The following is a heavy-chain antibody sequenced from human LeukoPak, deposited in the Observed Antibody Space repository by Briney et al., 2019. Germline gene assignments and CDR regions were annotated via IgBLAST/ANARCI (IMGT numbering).Heavy chain of an antibody. D-gene: IGHD6-13*01. CDR3: ARDLTKAGYSSSFGY. Sequence: ASVKVSCKASGYTFTGYYMHWVRQAPGQGFEWMGWINPNSGGTNYAQKFQGRVTMTRDTSISTAYMELSRLRSDDTAVYYCARDLTKAGYSSSFGYWGQGTLVTVSS. V-gene: IGHV1-2*02. CDR2: INPNSGGT. J-gene: IGHJ4*02. CDR1: GYTFTGYY.